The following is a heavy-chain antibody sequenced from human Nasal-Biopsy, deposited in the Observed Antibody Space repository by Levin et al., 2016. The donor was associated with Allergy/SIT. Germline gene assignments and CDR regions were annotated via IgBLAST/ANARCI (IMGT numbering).Heavy chain of an antibody. V-gene: IGHV3-15*01. D-gene: IGHD3-3*01. CDR3: IFPHYDFDY. CDR2: IKSKSDGETT. CDR1: GFNFSEAW. Sequence: GGSLRLSCTASGFNFSEAWMSWVRQAPGKGPEWVGLIKSKSDGETTDYVDPVKGRFTISRDDSNTRVFLQMNSLKIEDTGVYYCIFPHYDFDYWGQGTLVTVPS. J-gene: IGHJ4*02.